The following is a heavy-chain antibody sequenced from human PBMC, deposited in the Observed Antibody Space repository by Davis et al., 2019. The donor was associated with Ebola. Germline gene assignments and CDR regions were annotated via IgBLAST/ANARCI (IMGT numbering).Heavy chain of an antibody. CDR3: ARDRTVASGSGTSYYGMDV. J-gene: IGHJ6*02. CDR2: ISHSGST. CDR1: GGSISSHY. D-gene: IGHD3-10*01. V-gene: IGHV4-59*11. Sequence: PGGSLRLSCTVSGGSISSHYWSWIRQPPGKGLEWIGYISHSGSTNYNPSLKSRVTTSVDTSKNQFSLKLRSVTAADTAVYYCARDRTVASGSGTSYYGMDVWGPGTTVTVSS.